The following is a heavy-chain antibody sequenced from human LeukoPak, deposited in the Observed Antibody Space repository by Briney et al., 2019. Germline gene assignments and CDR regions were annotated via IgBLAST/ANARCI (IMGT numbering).Heavy chain of an antibody. Sequence: SETLSLTCAVSGVSISSGGYSWSWIRQPPGKGLEWIGYIYYSGSTYYNPSLKSRVTISVDTSKNQFSLKLSSVTAADTAVYYCARVDYDFWSGYYRGRYFDYWGQGTLVTVSS. J-gene: IGHJ4*02. D-gene: IGHD3-3*01. CDR2: IYYSGST. CDR3: ARVDYDFWSGYYRGRYFDY. V-gene: IGHV4-31*11. CDR1: GVSISSGGYS.